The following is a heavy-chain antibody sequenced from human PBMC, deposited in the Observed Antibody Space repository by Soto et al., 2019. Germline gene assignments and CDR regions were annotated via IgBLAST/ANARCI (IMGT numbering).Heavy chain of an antibody. CDR3: ASYGSGSYDFDY. D-gene: IGHD3-10*01. CDR1: GYTFTSYY. CDR2: INPSGGST. J-gene: IGHJ4*02. V-gene: IGHV1-46*01. Sequence: GASVKVSCKASGYTFTSYYMHWVRRAPGQGLEWMGIINPSGGSTSYAQKFQGRVTMTRDTSTSTVYMELSSLRSEDTAVYYCASYGSGSYDFDYWGQGTLVTVSS.